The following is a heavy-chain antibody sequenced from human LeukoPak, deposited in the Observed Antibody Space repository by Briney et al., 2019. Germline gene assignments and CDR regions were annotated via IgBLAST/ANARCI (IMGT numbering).Heavy chain of an antibody. Sequence: SETLSLTCTVSGGSISGYYWSWIRQPPGKGLEWIGYIYYSGSTNYNPSLKSRVSISVDTSKNRFSLKLSSVTAADTAVYYCARLTYCSGGSCHYYFDYWGQGTLVTVSS. CDR1: GGSISGYY. CDR3: ARLTYCSGGSCHYYFDY. V-gene: IGHV4-59*08. J-gene: IGHJ4*02. CDR2: IYYSGST. D-gene: IGHD2-15*01.